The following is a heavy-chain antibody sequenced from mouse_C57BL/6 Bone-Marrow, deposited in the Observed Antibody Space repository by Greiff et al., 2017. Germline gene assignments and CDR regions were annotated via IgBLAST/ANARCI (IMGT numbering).Heavy chain of an antibody. D-gene: IGHD1-1*01. Sequence: EVKLMESGPGLVKPSQSLSLTCSVTGYSITSGYYWNWIRQFPGNKLEWMGYISYDGSNNYNPSLKNRISITRDTSKNQFFLKLNSVTTEDTATYYCARDRGLITTVVGDYWGQGTTLTVSS. CDR2: ISYDGSN. J-gene: IGHJ2*01. CDR1: GYSITSGYY. V-gene: IGHV3-6*01. CDR3: ARDRGLITTVVGDY.